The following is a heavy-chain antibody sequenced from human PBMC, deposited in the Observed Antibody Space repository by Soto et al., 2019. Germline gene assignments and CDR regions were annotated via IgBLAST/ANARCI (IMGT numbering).Heavy chain of an antibody. Sequence: EVQLVESGGGLVKPGGSLRLSCAASGFTFSSYSMNWVRQAPGKGLEWVSSISSSSSYIYYADSVKGRFTISRDNAKKSLYLQMNSLRAEDSAVYYCARLTSYDSSGYSCYWGQGTLVTVSP. D-gene: IGHD3-22*01. CDR3: ARLTSYDSSGYSCY. CDR2: ISSSSSYI. V-gene: IGHV3-21*01. CDR1: GFTFSSYS. J-gene: IGHJ4*02.